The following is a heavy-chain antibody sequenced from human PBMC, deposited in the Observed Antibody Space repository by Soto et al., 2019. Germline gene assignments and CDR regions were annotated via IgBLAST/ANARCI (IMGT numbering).Heavy chain of an antibody. CDR2: ISAYNGNT. CDR3: ARDCAIHDRQLVKYYYYGMDV. D-gene: IGHD6-6*01. Sequence: ASVKVSCKASGYTFTSYGISWVRQAPGQGLEWMGWISAYNGNTNYAQKLQGRVTMTTDTSTSTAYMELRSLRSDDTAVYYCARDCAIHDRQLVKYYYYGMDVWGQGTTVTVSS. J-gene: IGHJ6*02. CDR1: GYTFTSYG. V-gene: IGHV1-18*01.